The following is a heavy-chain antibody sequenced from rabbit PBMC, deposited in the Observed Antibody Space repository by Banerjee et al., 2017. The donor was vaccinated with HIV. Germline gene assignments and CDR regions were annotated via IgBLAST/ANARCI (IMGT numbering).Heavy chain of an antibody. D-gene: IGHD3-1*01. CDR3: ATTGYGVSTDYKL. CDR1: GFSFSSGYD. CDR2: INTGSSASI. J-gene: IGHJ4*01. Sequence: QQLVESGGDLVKPGASLTLTCKASGFSFSSGYDLCWFRQAPGKGLEWIGCINTGSSASIYYASWAKGRFTISKTSSTTVTLQMTSLTAADTATYLCATTGYGVSTDYKLWGQGTLVTVS. V-gene: IGHV1S40*01.